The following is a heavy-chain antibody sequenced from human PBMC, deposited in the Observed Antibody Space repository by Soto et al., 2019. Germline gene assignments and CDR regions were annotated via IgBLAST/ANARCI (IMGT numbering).Heavy chain of an antibody. CDR1: GGSISSGGYY. J-gene: IGHJ4*02. CDR2: IYYSGST. CDR3: ARGGAHSSSSR. V-gene: IGHV4-31*03. D-gene: IGHD6-6*01. Sequence: PSETLSLTCTVSGGSISSGGYYWSWIRQHPGKGLEWIGYIYYSGSTYYNPSLKSRVTISVDTSKNQFSLKLSSVTAADTVVYYCARGGAHSSSSRWGQGTLVTVSS.